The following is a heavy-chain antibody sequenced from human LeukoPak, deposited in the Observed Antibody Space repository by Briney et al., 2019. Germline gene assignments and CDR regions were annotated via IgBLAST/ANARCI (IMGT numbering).Heavy chain of an antibody. CDR1: GYSISSGYY. CDR3: ARDPLEGYYYDSSTDY. J-gene: IGHJ4*02. V-gene: IGHV4-38-2*02. Sequence: PSETLSLTCTVSGYSISSGYYWGWIRQPPGKGLEWIGSIYHSGSTYYNPSLKSRVTISVDTSKNQFSLKLSSVTAADTAVYYCARDPLEGYYYDSSTDYWGQGTLVIVSS. D-gene: IGHD3-22*01. CDR2: IYHSGST.